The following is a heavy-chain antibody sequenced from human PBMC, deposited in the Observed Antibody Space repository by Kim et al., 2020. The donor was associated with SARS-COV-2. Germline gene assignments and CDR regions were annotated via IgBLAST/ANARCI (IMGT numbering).Heavy chain of an antibody. CDR1: GGSFSGYY. D-gene: IGHD3-10*01. V-gene: IGHV4-34*01. CDR3: ARGSSLLTMVRGRFGY. CDR2: INHSGST. J-gene: IGHJ4*02. Sequence: SETLSLTCAVYGGSFSGYYWSWIRQPQGKGLEWIGEINHSGSTNYNPSLKSRVTISVDTSKNQFSLKLSSVTAADTAVYYCARGSSLLTMVRGRFGYWGQGTLVTGSS.